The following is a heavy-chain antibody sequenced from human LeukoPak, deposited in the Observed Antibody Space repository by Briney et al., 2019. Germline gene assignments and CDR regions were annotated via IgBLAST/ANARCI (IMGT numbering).Heavy chain of an antibody. CDR1: GGSFSGYY. Sequence: SETLSLTCAVYGGSFSGYYWSWIRQPPGKGLEWIGEINDSGSTNYNPSLKSRVTISVDTSKNHFSLTLNAVTAADTAVYYCASYSGIYSAFEIWSQGTLVTVSS. D-gene: IGHD1-26*01. J-gene: IGHJ3*02. V-gene: IGHV4-34*01. CDR3: ASYSGIYSAFEI. CDR2: INDSGST.